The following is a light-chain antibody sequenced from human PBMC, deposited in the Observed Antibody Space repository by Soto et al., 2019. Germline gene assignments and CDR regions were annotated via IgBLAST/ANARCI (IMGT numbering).Light chain of an antibody. CDR1: QSVSSN. Sequence: IVMTQSPSTLSGSPVEIAAVSCRASQSVSSNLAWYQQKPGHAPRLLIYGASSRATGIPDRFSGSGSGTDFSLTIRRLEPDDFAVYYCQKYGNFWTFGQGTKVDIK. J-gene: IGKJ1*01. CDR3: QKYGNFWT. V-gene: IGKV3-20*01. CDR2: GAS.